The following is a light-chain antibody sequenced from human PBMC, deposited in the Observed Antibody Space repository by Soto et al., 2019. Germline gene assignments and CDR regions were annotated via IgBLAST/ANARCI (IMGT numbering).Light chain of an antibody. J-gene: IGKJ2*01. CDR1: QSVRNNY. Sequence: EIVLTQSPGTLSLSPGERASLSCRASQSVRNNYLAWYQQKPGQPPRLLIFGSFNRATGIPDRFSVSGSGTDFTLTISRLEPEDFAVYFCQQYGGSPPYTFGQGTTVEIK. CDR3: QQYGGSPPYT. V-gene: IGKV3-20*01. CDR2: GSF.